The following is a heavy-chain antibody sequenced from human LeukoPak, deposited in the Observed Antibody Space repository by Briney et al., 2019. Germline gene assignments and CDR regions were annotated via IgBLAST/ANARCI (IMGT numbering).Heavy chain of an antibody. CDR2: IIPIFGSS. D-gene: IGHD3-22*01. Sequence: GASVKVSCKASGYTFTSYYMHWVRQAPGQGLEWMGGIIPIFGSSNYAQKFQGRVTITADESTTTAYMELSSLRSEDTAVYYCARASYSYDINGWVPFDYWGQGTLVTVSS. CDR1: GYTFTSYY. CDR3: ARASYSYDINGWVPFDY. V-gene: IGHV1-69*13. J-gene: IGHJ4*02.